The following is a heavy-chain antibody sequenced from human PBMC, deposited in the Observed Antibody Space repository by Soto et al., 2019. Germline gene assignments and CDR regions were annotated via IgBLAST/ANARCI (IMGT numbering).Heavy chain of an antibody. J-gene: IGHJ4*02. CDR2: ISYDGSNK. Sequence: PGGSLRLSCAASGFTFSSYGMDWVRQAPGKGLEWVAVISYDGSNKYYADSVKGRFTISRDNSKNTLYLQMNSLRAEDTAVYYCAKDAGKVAVPAAIDYFEYWGQGTLVTVSS. D-gene: IGHD2-2*02. CDR1: GFTFSSYG. V-gene: IGHV3-30*18. CDR3: AKDAGKVAVPAAIDYFEY.